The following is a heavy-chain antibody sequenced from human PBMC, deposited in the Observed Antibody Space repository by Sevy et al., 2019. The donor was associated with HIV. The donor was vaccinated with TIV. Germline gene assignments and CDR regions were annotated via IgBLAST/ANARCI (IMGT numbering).Heavy chain of an antibody. CDR3: ARYYYDSSGSYFDY. Sequence: TLSLTCAVSGGSISSGGYSWSWIRQPPGKGLEWIGYIYHSGSTYYIPSLKSRVTISVDRSKNQFSLKLSSVTAADTAVYYCARYYYDSSGSYFDYWGQGTLVTVSS. CDR2: IYHSGST. CDR1: GGSISSGGYS. D-gene: IGHD3-22*01. J-gene: IGHJ4*02. V-gene: IGHV4-30-2*01.